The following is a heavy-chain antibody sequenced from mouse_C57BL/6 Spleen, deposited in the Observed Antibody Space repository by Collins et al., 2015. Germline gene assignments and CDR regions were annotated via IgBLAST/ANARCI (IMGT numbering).Heavy chain of an antibody. J-gene: IGHJ2*01. Sequence: EVMLVESEGGLVKPGGSLKLSCAASGFTFSSYTMSWVRQTPEKRLEWVATISSGGGNTYYPDSVKGRFTISRDNAKNNLYLQMSSLRSEDTALYYCASLLMYYFDYWGQGTTLTVSS. D-gene: IGHD2-1*01. CDR2: ISSGGGNT. CDR3: ASLLMYYFDY. CDR1: GFTFSSYT. V-gene: IGHV5-9*03.